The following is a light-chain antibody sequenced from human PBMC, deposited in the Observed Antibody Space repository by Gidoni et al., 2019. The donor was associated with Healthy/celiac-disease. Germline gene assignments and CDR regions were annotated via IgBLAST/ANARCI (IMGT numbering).Light chain of an antibody. CDR1: QSINSY. CDR3: QQSYSTLRT. V-gene: IGKV1-39*01. CDR2: AAS. Sequence: DIQMTQSPSSLSASVGDRVTITCRASQSINSYLNWYQQKPGKAPKRLIYAASSLQSGVPSRFSGSGSGTDFTLTISSLQPEDFATYYCQQSYSTLRTFGQGTKVEIK. J-gene: IGKJ1*01.